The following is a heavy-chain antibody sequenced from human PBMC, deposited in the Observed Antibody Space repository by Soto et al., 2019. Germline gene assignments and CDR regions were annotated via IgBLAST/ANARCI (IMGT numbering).Heavy chain of an antibody. CDR1: GFTFSSYD. V-gene: IGHV3-13*01. J-gene: IGHJ6*02. CDR2: IGTAGDT. Sequence: EVQLVESGGGLVQPGGSLRLSCAASGFTFSSYDMHWVRQATGKGLEWVSAIGTAGDTYYPGSVKGRFTISRENAKNSLYFQMNSLRAEDTAVYYCARDYSYYGMDVWGQGTTVTVSS. D-gene: IGHD2-21*01. CDR3: ARDYSYYGMDV.